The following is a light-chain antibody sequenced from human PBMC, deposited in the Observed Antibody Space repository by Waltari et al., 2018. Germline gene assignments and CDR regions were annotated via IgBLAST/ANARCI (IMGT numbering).Light chain of an antibody. J-gene: IGKJ2*01. CDR3: QQSYSTPYT. CDR2: AAS. V-gene: IGKV1-39*01. CDR1: QSISSS. Sequence: DIQMTQSPPSLSASVGDRVTITCRAGQSISSSLNWYQQRPGRAPDLLIYAASSLWSGVPSRCSGSGSGTDFTLTISSLQPEDFATYYCQQSYSTPYTFGQGTKLEIK.